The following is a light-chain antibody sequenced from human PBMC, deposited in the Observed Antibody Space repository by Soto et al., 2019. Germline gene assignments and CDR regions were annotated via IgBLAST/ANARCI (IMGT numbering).Light chain of an antibody. V-gene: IGLV1-44*01. Sequence: QAVVTQPPSASGTPGQRVTISCSGSTSNIGDNTVNWYQQLPGAAPKLLIYSNDQRPSGVPDRFSGSKSGTSASLAISGLQSEDEGDYYCAGWDDSHVVFGGGTKLTVL. CDR3: AGWDDSHVV. CDR2: SND. J-gene: IGLJ2*01. CDR1: TSNIGDNT.